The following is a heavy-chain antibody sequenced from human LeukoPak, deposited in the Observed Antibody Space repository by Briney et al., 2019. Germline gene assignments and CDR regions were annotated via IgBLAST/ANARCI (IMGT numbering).Heavy chain of an antibody. D-gene: IGHD6-13*01. CDR3: ARHPAVGGSSWYYYYYGMDV. J-gene: IGHJ6*02. CDR1: GGSISSSSYY. CDR2: IYYSGST. Sequence: SETLSLTCTVSGGSISSSSYYWGWIRQPPGKGLEWIGSIYYSGSTYYNPSLKSRVTISVDTSKNQFSLKLSSVTAADTAVYYCARHPAVGGSSWYYYYYGMDVWGQGTTVTVSS. V-gene: IGHV4-39*01.